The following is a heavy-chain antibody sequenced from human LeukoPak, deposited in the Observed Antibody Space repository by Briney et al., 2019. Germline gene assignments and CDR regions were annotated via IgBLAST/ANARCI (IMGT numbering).Heavy chain of an antibody. CDR2: ISSSSSYI. Sequence: PGGSLRLSCAASGFTFSSYSMNWVRQAPGKGLEWVSSISSSSSYIYYADSAKGRFTISRDNAKNSLYLQMNSLRAEDTAVYYCVGRTLEWPNWFDPWGQGTLVTVSS. CDR3: VGRTLEWPNWFDP. V-gene: IGHV3-21*01. D-gene: IGHD3-3*01. J-gene: IGHJ5*02. CDR1: GFTFSSYS.